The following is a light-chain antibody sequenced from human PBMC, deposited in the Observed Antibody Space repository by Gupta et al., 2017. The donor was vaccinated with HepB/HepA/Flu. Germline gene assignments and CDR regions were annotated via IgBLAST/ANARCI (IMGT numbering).Light chain of an antibody. V-gene: IGLV2-8*01. CDR3: SSYAGSNNQV. CDR2: EVT. Sequence: QSALTQPPSASGSPGPSVPISCTGTSSDVGVYNYVSWYQQHPGKAPKLMIYEVTKRPSGVPDRFSGSKSGNTASLTVSGLQAEDEADYYCSSYAGSNNQVFGTGTKVTVL. CDR1: SSDVGVYNY. J-gene: IGLJ1*01.